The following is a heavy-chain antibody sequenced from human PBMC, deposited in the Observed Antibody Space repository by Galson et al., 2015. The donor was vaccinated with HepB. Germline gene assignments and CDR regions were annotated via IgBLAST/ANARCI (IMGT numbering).Heavy chain of an antibody. J-gene: IGHJ4*02. CDR2: ISYDGSNK. D-gene: IGHD5-18*01. V-gene: IGHV3-30-3*01. CDR3: ARDRRSCGSFDY. CDR1: GFTFSSYA. Sequence: SLRLSCAASGFTFSSYAMHWVRQAPGKGLEWVAVISYDGSNKYYADSVKGRFTISRDNSKNTLYLQMNSLRAEDTAVYYCARDRRSCGSFDYWGQGTLVTVSS.